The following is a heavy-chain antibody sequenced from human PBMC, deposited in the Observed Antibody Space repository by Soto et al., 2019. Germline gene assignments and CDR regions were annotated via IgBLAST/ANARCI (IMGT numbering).Heavy chain of an antibody. CDR2: ISSSSSYI. Sequence: GGSLRLSCAASGFTFSSYSMNWVRQAPGKGLEWVSSISSSSSYIYYADSVKGRFTISRDNAKNSLYLQMNSLRAEDTAGYYCARDRLAAFDIWGQGTMVTVSS. J-gene: IGHJ3*02. CDR1: GFTFSSYS. CDR3: ARDRLAAFDI. V-gene: IGHV3-21*01. D-gene: IGHD6-19*01.